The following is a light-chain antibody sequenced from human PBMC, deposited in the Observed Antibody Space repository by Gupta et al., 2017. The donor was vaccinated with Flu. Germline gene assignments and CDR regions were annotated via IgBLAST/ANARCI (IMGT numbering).Light chain of an antibody. V-gene: IGLV1-47*01. J-gene: IGLJ3*02. Sequence: QSVLTQPPSASGTPGQRVTISCSGSSSNIGSNYVYWYQQLPGTAPKLIIFRNNRRPSGVHDRFAFYTYCAYASPVISSRRYDDDAEEDYSEWDDSMSGPWVFGGGTKLTVL. CDR1: SSNIGSNY. CDR2: RNN. CDR3: SEWDDSMSGPWV.